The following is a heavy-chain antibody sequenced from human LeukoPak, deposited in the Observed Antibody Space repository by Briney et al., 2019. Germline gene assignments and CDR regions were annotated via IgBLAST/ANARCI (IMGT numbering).Heavy chain of an antibody. J-gene: IGHJ4*02. V-gene: IGHV4-30-4*01. CDR1: GGSISSGDYY. D-gene: IGHD5-24*01. Sequence: PSETLSLTCTVSGGSISSGDYYWSWIRQPPGKGLEWIGYIYYSGSTYYNPSLKSRVTISVDTSKNQFSLKLSSVTAADTAVYYCARGLDSGYTPEDYWGQGTLVTVSS. CDR3: ARGLDSGYTPEDY. CDR2: IYYSGST.